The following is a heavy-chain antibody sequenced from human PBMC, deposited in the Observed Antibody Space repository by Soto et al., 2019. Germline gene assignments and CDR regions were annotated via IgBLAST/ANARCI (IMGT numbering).Heavy chain of an antibody. CDR3: ARASSRLYSGSYLYWFDY. Sequence: EVQLVESGGGLVKPGGSLRLSCAASGFTFSSYAMNWVRQAPGKGLEWVSSISSSSSYIYYADSVKGRFTISRDNAKNSLHLQVNSLRAEDTAVYYCARASSRLYSGSYLYWFDYWGQGTLVTVSS. CDR2: ISSSSSYI. D-gene: IGHD1-26*01. J-gene: IGHJ4*02. V-gene: IGHV3-21*01. CDR1: GFTFSSYA.